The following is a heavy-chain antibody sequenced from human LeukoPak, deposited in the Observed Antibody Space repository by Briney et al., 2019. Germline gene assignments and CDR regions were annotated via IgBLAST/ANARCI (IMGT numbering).Heavy chain of an antibody. CDR1: GGSISSYY. V-gene: IGHV4-59*08. CDR2: IYYSGST. D-gene: IGHD4-23*01. CDR3: ARIDYGGNYFDY. Sequence: SETLSLTCTVSGGSISSYYWSWIRQPPGKGLEWIGYIYYSGSTNYNPSLKSRVTISVDTSKNQLSLKLSSVTAADTAVYYCARIDYGGNYFDYWGQGTLVTVSS. J-gene: IGHJ4*02.